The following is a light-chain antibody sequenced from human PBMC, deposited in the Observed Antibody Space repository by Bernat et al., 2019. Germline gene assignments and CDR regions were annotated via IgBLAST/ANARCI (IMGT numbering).Light chain of an antibody. V-gene: IGLV2-14*03. J-gene: IGLJ3*02. CDR3: SSYTSSSTLV. CDR1: SSDVGGYNY. CDR2: DVR. Sequence: QSALTQPASVSGSPGQSITISCTGTSSDVGGYNYVSWYQQHPGRAPTLMIYDVRDRPSGISNHLSGSKSGNTASLTISGLLAEDEADYYCSSYTSSSTLVFGGGTRLTVL.